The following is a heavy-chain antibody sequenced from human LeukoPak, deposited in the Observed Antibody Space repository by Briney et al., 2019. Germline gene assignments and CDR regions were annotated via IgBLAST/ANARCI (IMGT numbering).Heavy chain of an antibody. Sequence: SETLSLTCSVSGASISSSSYYWGWIRQPPGKGLEWIGTSGSTYYNPSLKSRVIISVDTSKNQFSLKLSSVTAADTAVYYCARQGGSGRSYDYWGQEPWSPSPQ. CDR3: ARQGGSGRSYDY. J-gene: IGHJ4*01. V-gene: IGHV4-39*01. D-gene: IGHD3-10*01. CDR1: GASISSSSYY. CDR2: SGST.